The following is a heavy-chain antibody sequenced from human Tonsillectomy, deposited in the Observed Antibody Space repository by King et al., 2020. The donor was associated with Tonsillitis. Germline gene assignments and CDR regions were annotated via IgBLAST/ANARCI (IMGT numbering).Heavy chain of an antibody. CDR3: AREVPIYYYYMDV. Sequence: VQLVESGGGLVQPGGSLRLSCAASGFTFSSYWIHWVRQAPGKGLVWVSRINSDGSSTSYADSVKGRFTISRDNAKNTLYLQMNSLRAEDTAVYYCAREVPIYYYYMDVWGKGTTVTVSS. J-gene: IGHJ6*03. V-gene: IGHV3-74*01. D-gene: IGHD1-1*01. CDR2: INSDGSST. CDR1: GFTFSSYW.